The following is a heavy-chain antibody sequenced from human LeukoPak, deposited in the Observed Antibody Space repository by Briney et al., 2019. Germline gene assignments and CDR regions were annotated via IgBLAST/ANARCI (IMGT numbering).Heavy chain of an antibody. Sequence: GGSLRLSCAASGFTFSSYAMHWDRQAPGKGLEWVALISYDGSNKYYADSVKGRFTISRDNSKNRLYLQMNSLRGEDTAVYFCARDYEEYIGSLGYWGQGTLVTVSS. V-gene: IGHV3-30-3*01. CDR3: ARDYEEYIGSLGY. D-gene: IGHD6-6*01. CDR1: GFTFSSYA. CDR2: ISYDGSNK. J-gene: IGHJ4*02.